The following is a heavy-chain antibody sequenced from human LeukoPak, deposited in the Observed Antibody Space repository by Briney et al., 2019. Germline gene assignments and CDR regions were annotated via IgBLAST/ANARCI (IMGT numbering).Heavy chain of an antibody. V-gene: IGHV3-53*01. D-gene: IGHD3-9*01. J-gene: IGHJ4*02. Sequence: GGSLRLSCAASGFTVSSNYMSWVRRAPGKGLEWVSVIYSGGSTYYADSVKGRFTISRDNSKNTLYLQMNSLRAEDTAVYYCARNRHYDILTGYHTPDYWGQGTLVTVSS. CDR2: IYSGGST. CDR3: ARNRHYDILTGYHTPDY. CDR1: GFTVSSNY.